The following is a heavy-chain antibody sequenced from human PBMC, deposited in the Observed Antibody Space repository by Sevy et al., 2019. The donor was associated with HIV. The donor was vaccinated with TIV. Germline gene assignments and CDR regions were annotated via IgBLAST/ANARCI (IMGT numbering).Heavy chain of an antibody. CDR1: GGTFSSYA. V-gene: IGHV1-69*13. CDR3: ARESYDYVWGSYRYTFRYWYFDL. CDR2: IIPIFGTA. Sequence: ASVKVSCKASGGTFSSYAISWVRQAPGQGLEWMGGIIPIFGTANYAQKFQGRVTITADESTSTAYMELSSLRAEDTAGYYCARESYDYVWGSYRYTFRYWYFDLWGRGTLVPVSS. J-gene: IGHJ2*01. D-gene: IGHD3-16*02.